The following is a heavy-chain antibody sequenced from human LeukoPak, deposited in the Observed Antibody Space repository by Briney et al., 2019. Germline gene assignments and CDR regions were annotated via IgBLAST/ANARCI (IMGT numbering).Heavy chain of an antibody. J-gene: IGHJ4*02. CDR2: IHRGGDT. CDR1: DFTVSSNY. V-gene: IGHV3-53*01. D-gene: IGHD3-10*01. CDR3: ARLREGNYIDY. Sequence: GGSLRLSCVASDFTVSSNYMTWVRQAPGKGLEWVSVIHRGGDTYYAVSVQGRFIISRDISKNTLYLQMNSLRAEDTAVYYCARLREGNYIDYWGQGTLVTV.